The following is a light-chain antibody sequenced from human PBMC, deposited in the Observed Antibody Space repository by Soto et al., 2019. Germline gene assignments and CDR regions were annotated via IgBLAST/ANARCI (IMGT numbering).Light chain of an antibody. CDR1: RTDVGGYNF. J-gene: IGLJ1*01. V-gene: IGLV2-14*03. CDR2: EVS. Sequence: SVLTQPASVSGSPGQSITISCTGSRTDVGGYNFVSWYQQHPGKAPKLIIYEVSNRPSGVSTRFSGSKSDNTASLTISGLQAEDEADYYCCSYVSSKTYVFGTGTKLTVL. CDR3: CSYVSSKTYV.